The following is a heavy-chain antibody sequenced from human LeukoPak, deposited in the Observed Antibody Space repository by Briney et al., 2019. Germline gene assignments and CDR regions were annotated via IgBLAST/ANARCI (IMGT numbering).Heavy chain of an antibody. CDR1: GFTSSAYW. V-gene: IGHV3-74*01. CDR2: VNSDGSTT. D-gene: IGHD3-22*01. CDR3: ARERHDSSGYNWFDP. J-gene: IGHJ5*02. Sequence: GGSLRLSCAASGFTSSAYWMHWVRQAPGKGLVWVSRVNSDGSTTSYADSVKGRFTISRDNAKNTLYLQMNSLRAEDTAVYYCARERHDSSGYNWFDPWGQGTLVTVSS.